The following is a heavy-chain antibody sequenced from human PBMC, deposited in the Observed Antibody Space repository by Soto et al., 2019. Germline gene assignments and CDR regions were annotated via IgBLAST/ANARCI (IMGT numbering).Heavy chain of an antibody. J-gene: IGHJ4*02. CDR1: GFSISSGYY. CDR3: ARDWEIDGNKGGDQDY. D-gene: IGHD1-26*01. V-gene: IGHV4-38-2*02. CDR2: IYQSGTT. Sequence: SETLSLTCAVSGFSISSGYYWGWIRQPPGKGLEWIGSIYQSGTTYYNPSLKGRVTISVNTSKNQVSLKLYSVTAADTAVYYCARDWEIDGNKGGDQDYWGQGMRFTVAA.